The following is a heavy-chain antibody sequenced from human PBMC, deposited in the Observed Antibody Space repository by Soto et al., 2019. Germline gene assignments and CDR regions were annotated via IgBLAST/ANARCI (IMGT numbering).Heavy chain of an antibody. J-gene: IGHJ4*02. CDR2: INDDGGLK. CDR1: GFNFKVTW. V-gene: IGHV3-7*03. Sequence: ETLRLSXATSGFNFKVTWMSWVRQAQGKGLEWVDNINDDGGLKHYVDAVKGRFTISRDNAEKSLHLQMNSLSNEDTAMYYYVTHGRELNIWVQGARGTVSS. CDR3: VTHGRELNI. D-gene: IGHD2-15*01.